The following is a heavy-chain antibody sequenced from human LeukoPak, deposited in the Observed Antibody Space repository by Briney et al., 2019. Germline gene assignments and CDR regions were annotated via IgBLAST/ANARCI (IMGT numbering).Heavy chain of an antibody. CDR1: GYTFTNYD. CDR2: MNPNSGNT. V-gene: IGHV1-8*01. CDR3: ARGSWGSGCNWFDP. D-gene: IGHD3-16*01. Sequence: GASVKVSCKASGYTFTNYDINWVRQATGQGLEWMGWMNPNSGNTGYAQKFQGRVTMTRNTSISTAYMELSSLRSEDTAVYYCARGSWGSGCNWFDPWGQGTLVTVSS. J-gene: IGHJ5*02.